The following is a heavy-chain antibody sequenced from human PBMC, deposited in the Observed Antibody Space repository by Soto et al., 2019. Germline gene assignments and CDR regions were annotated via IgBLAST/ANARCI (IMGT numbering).Heavy chain of an antibody. J-gene: IGHJ4*02. D-gene: IGHD6-19*01. Sequence: QVQLVESGGGVVQPGRSLRLSCAASGFTFSSYGMHWVRQAPGKGLEWVAVIWYDGSNKYYADSVKGRFTISRDNSKNTLYLQMNSLRAEDTAVYYCARTGTIAVAGLDYWGQGTLVTASS. CDR3: ARTGTIAVAGLDY. CDR2: IWYDGSNK. CDR1: GFTFSSYG. V-gene: IGHV3-33*01.